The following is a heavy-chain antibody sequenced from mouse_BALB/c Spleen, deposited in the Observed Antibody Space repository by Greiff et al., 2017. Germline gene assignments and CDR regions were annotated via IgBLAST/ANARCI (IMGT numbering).Heavy chain of an antibody. CDR2: IWSGGST. CDR3: ARGGYYGERAMDY. D-gene: IGHD1-1*01. J-gene: IGHJ4*01. Sequence: VMLVESGPGLVQPSQSLSITCTVSGFSLTSYGVHWVRQSPGKGLEWLGVIWSGGSTDYNAAFISRLSISKDNSKSQVFFKMNSLQANDTAIYYCARGGYYGERAMDYWGQGTSVTVSS. V-gene: IGHV2-2*02. CDR1: GFSLTSYG.